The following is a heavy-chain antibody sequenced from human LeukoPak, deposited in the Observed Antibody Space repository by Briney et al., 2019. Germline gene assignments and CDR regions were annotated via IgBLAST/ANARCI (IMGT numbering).Heavy chain of an antibody. V-gene: IGHV1-69*05. J-gene: IGHJ4*02. CDR2: IIPIFGTA. Sequence: SVKVSCKASGGTFSSYAISWVRQAPGQGLEWMGGIIPIFGTANYAQKFQGRVTITTGESTSTAYMELSSLRSEDTAVYYCAVGYCSSTSCYTGALFDYWGQGTLVTVSS. CDR3: AVGYCSSTSCYTGALFDY. D-gene: IGHD2-2*02. CDR1: GGTFSSYA.